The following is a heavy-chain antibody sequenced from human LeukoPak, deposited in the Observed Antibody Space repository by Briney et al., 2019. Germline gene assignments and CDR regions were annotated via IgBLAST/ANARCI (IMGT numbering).Heavy chain of an antibody. CDR2: ISGSGGST. D-gene: IGHD3-22*01. CDR3: AKPVVSLMYYFDY. J-gene: IGHJ4*02. Sequence: GGSLRLSCAASGFTFSSYAMRWVRQAPGKGLEWVSAISGSGGSTYYADSVKGRFTISRDNSKNTLYLQMNSLRAEDTAVYYCAKPVVSLMYYFDYWGQGTLVTVSS. CDR1: GFTFSSYA. V-gene: IGHV3-23*01.